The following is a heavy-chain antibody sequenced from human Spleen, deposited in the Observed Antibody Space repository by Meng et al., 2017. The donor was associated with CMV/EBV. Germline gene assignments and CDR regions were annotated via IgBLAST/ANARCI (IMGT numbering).Heavy chain of an antibody. Sequence: QVQLVQSGAEVKKPGSSVKVSCKASGYSFTTYGISWLRQAPGQGLEWMGWISIKKGSTDYGENFQNRVTVTTDTSTRTAYMEMSSLRPEDTAVYFCARGVGSGSPDFEYWGQGTLVTVSS. D-gene: IGHD3-10*01. CDR3: ARGVGSGSPDFEY. CDR1: GYSFTTYG. V-gene: IGHV1-18*01. J-gene: IGHJ4*02. CDR2: ISIKKGST.